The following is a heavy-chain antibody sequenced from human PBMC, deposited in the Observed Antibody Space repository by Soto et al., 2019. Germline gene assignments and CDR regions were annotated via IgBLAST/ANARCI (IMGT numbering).Heavy chain of an antibody. V-gene: IGHV3-13*05. CDR2: IGSAGDP. CDR3: ARWNWQQLAFDY. CDR1: GFTFSSSD. Sequence: GSLRLSCAASGFTFSSSDMHWVRQATGKGLEWVSGIGSAGDPYYAGSVKGRFTISRENAKNSLYLQMNSLRAGGTAVYYCARWNWQQLAFDYWGQGXLVTVYS. J-gene: IGHJ4*02. D-gene: IGHD6-13*01.